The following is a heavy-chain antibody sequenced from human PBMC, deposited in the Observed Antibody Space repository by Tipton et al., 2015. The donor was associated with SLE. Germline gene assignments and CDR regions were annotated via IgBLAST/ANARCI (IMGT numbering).Heavy chain of an antibody. J-gene: IGHJ4*02. Sequence: QLVQSGGGLVKPGGSLRLSCAASGFFFIDAWMAWVRQAPGKGLEWVGRIKSRGSGETIDYAAPVKGRFTISRDDTQNTVYLQMNSLKIEDTAVYYCAWMTKVTALGHWGQGTLVTVSS. D-gene: IGHD4-17*01. CDR2: IKSRGSGETI. V-gene: IGHV3-15*01. CDR3: AWMTKVTALGH. CDR1: GFFFIDAW.